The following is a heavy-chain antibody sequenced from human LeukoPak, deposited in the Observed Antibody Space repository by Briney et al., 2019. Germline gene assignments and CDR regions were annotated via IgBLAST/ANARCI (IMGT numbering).Heavy chain of an antibody. V-gene: IGHV3-48*03. D-gene: IGHD3-22*01. J-gene: IGHJ4*02. CDR3: AREYVESSGYEIDYFDY. Sequence: GGSLRLSCAASGFTFSSYEMNWVRQAPGKGLEWVSYISSSGSTIYYADSVKGQFTISRDNARNSLFLQLNSLRAEDTAVYYCAREYVESSGYEIDYFDYWGLGTLVTVSS. CDR1: GFTFSSYE. CDR2: ISSSGSTI.